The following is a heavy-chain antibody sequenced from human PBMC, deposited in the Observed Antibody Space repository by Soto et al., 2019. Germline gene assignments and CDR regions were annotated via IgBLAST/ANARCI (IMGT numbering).Heavy chain of an antibody. CDR1: GFTFTSYA. D-gene: IGHD3-10*01. CDR2: ISGSGGTT. J-gene: IGHJ5*02. Sequence: GGSLRLSCAASGFTFTSYAMTWVRQAPGKGLEWVSVISGSGGTTYYADSVKGRFTISRDNSKNTLYLQMDSLRAEDTAVYYCAKDMVRSHNWFDPWGQGTLVTVSS. V-gene: IGHV3-23*01. CDR3: AKDMVRSHNWFDP.